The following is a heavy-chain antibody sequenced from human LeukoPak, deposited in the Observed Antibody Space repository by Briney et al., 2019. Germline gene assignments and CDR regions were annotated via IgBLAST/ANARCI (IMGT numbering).Heavy chain of an antibody. J-gene: IGHJ5*02. Sequence: SETLSLTCTVSGGSISSYYWSWIRQPPGKGLEWIGYIYYSGSTNYNPSLKSRVTISVDTSKNQFSLKLSSVTAADTAVYYCARLPDYSNYVYWFDHWGQGTLVTVSS. D-gene: IGHD4-11*01. CDR3: ARLPDYSNYVYWFDH. V-gene: IGHV4-59*08. CDR2: IYYSGST. CDR1: GGSISSYY.